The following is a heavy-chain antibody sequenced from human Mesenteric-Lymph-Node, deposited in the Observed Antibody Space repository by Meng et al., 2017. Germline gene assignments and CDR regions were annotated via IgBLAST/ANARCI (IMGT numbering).Heavy chain of an antibody. V-gene: IGHV4-61*02. J-gene: IGHJ5*02. CDR2: IYTSGST. CDR1: GGSISSGSYY. D-gene: IGHD2-8*02. CDR3: ARGHRGATGGYGDL. Sequence: SETLSLTCTVSGGSISSGSYYWSWIRQPAGKGLEWIGRIYTSGSTNYNPSLKSRVTISRDNAKNSLYLQMNSLRAEDTALYYCARGHRGATGGYGDLWGQGTLVTVSS.